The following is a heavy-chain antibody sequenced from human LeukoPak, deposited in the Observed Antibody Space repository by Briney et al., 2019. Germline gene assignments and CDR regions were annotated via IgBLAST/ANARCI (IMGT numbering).Heavy chain of an antibody. Sequence: GGSLRLSCAASGFTFDDYAMHWVRQAPGKGLEWVSAISGSGGSTYYADSVKGRFTISRDNSKNTLYLQMNSLSAEDTAVYYCARGDYGDYWNYYYMDVWGKGTTVTVSS. D-gene: IGHD4-17*01. CDR3: ARGDYGDYWNYYYMDV. J-gene: IGHJ6*03. CDR2: ISGSGGST. CDR1: GFTFDDYA. V-gene: IGHV3-23*01.